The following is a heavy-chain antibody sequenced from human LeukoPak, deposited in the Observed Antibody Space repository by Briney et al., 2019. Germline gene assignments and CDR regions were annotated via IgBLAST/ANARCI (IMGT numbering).Heavy chain of an antibody. CDR1: GYTFTGYY. CDR2: MIPIFGTA. Sequence: SVKVSCKASGYTFTGYYMHWVRQAPGQGLEWMGGMIPIFGTANYAQKFQGRVTITTDESTSTAYMELSSLRSEDTAVYYCSRDGSGWSGGFYFDYWAQGTLVTVSS. V-gene: IGHV1-69*05. J-gene: IGHJ4*02. D-gene: IGHD6-19*01. CDR3: SRDGSGWSGGFYFDY.